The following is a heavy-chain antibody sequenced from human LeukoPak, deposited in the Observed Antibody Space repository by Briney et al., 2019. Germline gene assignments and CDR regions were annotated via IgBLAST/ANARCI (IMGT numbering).Heavy chain of an antibody. CDR1: GFTFSSYA. CDR3: AKFHCSSTSCYLKSNYYFDY. D-gene: IGHD2-2*01. J-gene: IGHJ4*02. V-gene: IGHV3-23*01. CDR2: ISGSGGST. Sequence: PGGSLRLSCGASGFTFSSYAMSWVRQAPGKGLEWVSAISGSGGSTYYADSVKGRFTISRDNSKNTLYLQMNSLRAEDTAVYYCAKFHCSSTSCYLKSNYYFDYWGQGTLVTVSS.